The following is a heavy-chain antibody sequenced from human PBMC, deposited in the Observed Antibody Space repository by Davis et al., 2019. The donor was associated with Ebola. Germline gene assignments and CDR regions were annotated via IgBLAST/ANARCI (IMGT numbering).Heavy chain of an antibody. CDR2: ISGSGGSA. J-gene: IGHJ3*02. CDR1: GFTFSKYW. V-gene: IGHV3-23*01. D-gene: IGHD3-3*01. CDR3: AKDKNYDFWSGYPHDAFDI. Sequence: PGGSLRLSCAASGFTFSKYWMSWVRQAPGKGLEWVSAISGSGGSAYYADSVKGRFTISRDNSKNTLYLQMNSLRAEDTAIYYCAKDKNYDFWSGYPHDAFDIWGQGTMVTVSS.